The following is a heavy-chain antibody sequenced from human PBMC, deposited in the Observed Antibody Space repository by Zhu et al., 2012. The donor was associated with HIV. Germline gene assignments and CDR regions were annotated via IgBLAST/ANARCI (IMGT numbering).Heavy chain of an antibody. CDR3: ARTTRYSSSWYAVDY. J-gene: IGHJ4*02. D-gene: IGHD6-13*01. CDR2: IYYSGST. V-gene: IGHV4-59*11. Sequence: QVQLQESGPGLVKPSETLSLTCTVSGGSISSHYWSWIRQPPGKGLEWIGYIYYSGSTNYNPSLKSRVTISVDTSKNQFSLKLSSVTAADTAVYYCARTTRYSSSWYAVDYWGQGNPGSPSPQ. CDR1: GGSISSHY.